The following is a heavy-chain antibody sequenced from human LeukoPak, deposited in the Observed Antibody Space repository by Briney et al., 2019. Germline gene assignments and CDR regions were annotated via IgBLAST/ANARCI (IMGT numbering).Heavy chain of an antibody. CDR1: GGSIRSSSYY. D-gene: IGHD6-13*01. CDR3: ARHSTSWLIGY. V-gene: IGHV4-39*01. J-gene: IGHJ4*02. CDR2: VYYSGTT. Sequence: SETLSLTCTVSGGSIRSSSYYWGWIRQPPGKGVEWIGSVYYSGTTYYNPSLKTRGTISVDTSKNQFSLKLSSVTAADTALYYCARHSTSWLIGYWGQGTLVTVSS.